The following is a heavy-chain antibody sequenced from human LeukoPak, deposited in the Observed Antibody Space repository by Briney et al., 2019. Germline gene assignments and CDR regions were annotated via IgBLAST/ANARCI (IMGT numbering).Heavy chain of an antibody. Sequence: PGGSLRLSCAASGFTVSSNYMSWVRQAPGKGLEWVSVIYSGGSTYYADSVKGRFTISRDNSKNTLYLQMNSLRAEDTAVYYRARDPRGYCSGGSCEYYYYYYMDVWGKGTTVTVSS. V-gene: IGHV3-53*01. J-gene: IGHJ6*03. CDR2: IYSGGST. CDR3: ARDPRGYCSGGSCEYYYYYYMDV. D-gene: IGHD2-15*01. CDR1: GFTVSSNY.